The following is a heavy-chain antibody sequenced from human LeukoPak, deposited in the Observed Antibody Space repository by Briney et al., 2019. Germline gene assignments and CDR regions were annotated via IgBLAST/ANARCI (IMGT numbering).Heavy chain of an antibody. CDR2: ISSSSSYI. CDR3: ARATVYVYYYYYGMDV. J-gene: IGHJ6*02. Sequence: GGSLRLSCAASGFTFSSYSMNWVRRAPGKGLEWVSSISSSSSYIYYADSVKGRFTISRDNAKNSLYLQMNSLRAEDTAVYYCARATVYVYYYYYGMDVWGQGTTVTVSS. D-gene: IGHD4-17*01. V-gene: IGHV3-21*01. CDR1: GFTFSSYS.